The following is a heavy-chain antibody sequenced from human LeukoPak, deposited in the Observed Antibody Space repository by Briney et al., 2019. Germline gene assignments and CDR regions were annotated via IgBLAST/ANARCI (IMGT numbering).Heavy chain of an antibody. Sequence: GGSLRLSCAASGFTVSSNYMSWVRQAPGKGLEWVSVIYSGGSTYYADSVKGRFTISRDNSKNTLYLQMNSLRAEDTAVYYCASTLVCSGGSCYSDYWGQGTLVTVSS. D-gene: IGHD2-15*01. CDR1: GFTVSSNY. CDR3: ASTLVCSGGSCYSDY. J-gene: IGHJ4*02. V-gene: IGHV3-53*01. CDR2: IYSGGST.